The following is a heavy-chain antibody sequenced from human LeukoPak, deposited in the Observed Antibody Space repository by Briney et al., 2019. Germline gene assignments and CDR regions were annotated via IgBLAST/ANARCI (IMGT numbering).Heavy chain of an antibody. J-gene: IGHJ6*02. CDR2: IWYDGSNK. Sequence: GGSLRLSCAASGFPFNAYWMTWVRQAPGKGLEWVAVIWYDGSNKYYADSVKGRFTISRDNSKNTLYLQMNSLRAEDTAVYYCARERYYYDSSGGYYYYGMDVWGQGTTVTVSS. V-gene: IGHV3-33*08. CDR1: GFPFNAYW. CDR3: ARERYYYDSSGGYYYYGMDV. D-gene: IGHD3-22*01.